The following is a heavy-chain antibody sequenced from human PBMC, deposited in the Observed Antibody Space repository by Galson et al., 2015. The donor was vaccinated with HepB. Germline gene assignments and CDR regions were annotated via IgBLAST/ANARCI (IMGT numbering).Heavy chain of an antibody. CDR3: ARTRIPSVAFDI. CDR1: GFTFSDYY. D-gene: IGHD2-21*01. CDR2: ISSSSSYT. J-gene: IGHJ3*02. V-gene: IGHV3-11*03. Sequence: SLRLSCAASGFTFSDYYMSWIRQAPGKGLEWVSYISSSSSYTNYADSVKGRFTISRDNAKNSLYLQMNSLRAEDTAVYYCARTRIPSVAFDIWGQGTMVTVSS.